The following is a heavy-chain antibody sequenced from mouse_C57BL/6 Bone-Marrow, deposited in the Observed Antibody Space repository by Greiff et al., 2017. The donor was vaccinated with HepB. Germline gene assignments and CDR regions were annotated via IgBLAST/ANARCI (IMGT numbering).Heavy chain of an antibody. CDR2: IYPGDGDT. D-gene: IGHD1-1*01. V-gene: IGHV1-82*01. CDR1: GYAFSSSW. Sequence: VQLQQSGPELVKPGASVKISCKASGYAFSSSWMNWVKQRPGKGLEWIGRIYPGDGDTNYNGKFKGKATLTADKSSSTAYMQLSSLTSEDSAVYFCATIYYYGSSYDAMDYWGQGTSVTVSS. CDR3: ATIYYYGSSYDAMDY. J-gene: IGHJ4*01.